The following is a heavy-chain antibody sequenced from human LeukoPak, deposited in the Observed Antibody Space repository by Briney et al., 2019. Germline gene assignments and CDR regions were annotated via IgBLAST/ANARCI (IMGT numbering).Heavy chain of an antibody. Sequence: PSETLSLTCAVYGGSFSGYYWSWIRQPPGKGLEWIGEINHSGSTNYNPSLKSRVTISVDTSKNQFSLKLSSVTAADTAVYYCARVSPLAHRIGSSSRVDYWGQGTLVTVSS. V-gene: IGHV4-34*01. CDR1: GGSFSGYY. J-gene: IGHJ4*02. CDR3: ARVSPLAHRIGSSSRVDY. CDR2: INHSGST. D-gene: IGHD6-13*01.